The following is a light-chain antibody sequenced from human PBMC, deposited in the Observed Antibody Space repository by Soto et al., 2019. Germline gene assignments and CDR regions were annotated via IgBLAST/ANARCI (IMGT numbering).Light chain of an antibody. CDR2: GAS. V-gene: IGKV3-15*01. J-gene: IGKJ4*01. CDR3: QQYSAWPLT. Sequence: EIVMTQSPATLSVSPGERATLLCRASQTVRRVFLAWYQQKPGQAPRLLIHGASTRATGIPARFSGSGSGTECTLTISSLQSEDFAVYYCQQYSAWPLTFGGGTKVEI. CDR1: QTVRRVF.